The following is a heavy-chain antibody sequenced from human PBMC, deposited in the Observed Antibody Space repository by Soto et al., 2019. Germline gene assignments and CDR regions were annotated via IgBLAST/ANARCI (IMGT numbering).Heavy chain of an antibody. CDR2: INPNSGGT. CDR1: GYTFTGYY. J-gene: IGHJ6*02. D-gene: IGHD6-13*01. Sequence: RASVKVSCKASGYTFTGYYMHWVRQAPGQGLEWMGWINPNSGGTNYAQKFQGRVTMTRDTSISTAYMELSRLRSDDTAVYYCARDGTYSSSWYSEVSGFGKYGMDVWGQGTTVTVSS. CDR3: ARDGTYSSSWYSEVSGFGKYGMDV. V-gene: IGHV1-2*02.